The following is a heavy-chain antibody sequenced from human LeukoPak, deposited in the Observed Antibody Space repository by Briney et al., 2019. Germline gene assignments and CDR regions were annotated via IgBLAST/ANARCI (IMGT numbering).Heavy chain of an antibody. CDR1: GYTFSNYG. D-gene: IGHD2-2*03. V-gene: IGHV1-18*01. J-gene: IGHJ3*02. CDR3: ARERPTYGYCSSTSCSHDAFDI. Sequence: ASVKVSCKASGYTFSNYGIIWVRQAPGQGLEWMGWINTYNGNTNYIQKLQGRVTMTTDTSTSTAYMELRSLRSDDTAVYYCARERPTYGYCSSTSCSHDAFDIWGQGTMVTVSS. CDR2: INTYNGNT.